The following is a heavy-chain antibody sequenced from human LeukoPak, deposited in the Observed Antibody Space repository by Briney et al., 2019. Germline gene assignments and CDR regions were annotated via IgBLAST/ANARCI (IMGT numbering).Heavy chain of an antibody. Sequence: ASVTVSCKASGYTFTDYSMHWVRQPPGQGLEWMGWINPNSGDTDYAQKFQGRVTMTRDTSISTAYLEVSRLASDDTAVYFCARDAIAAAGAGAWGQGTLVTVSS. J-gene: IGHJ4*02. D-gene: IGHD6-13*01. CDR1: GYTFTDYS. V-gene: IGHV1-2*02. CDR2: INPNSGDT. CDR3: ARDAIAAAGAGA.